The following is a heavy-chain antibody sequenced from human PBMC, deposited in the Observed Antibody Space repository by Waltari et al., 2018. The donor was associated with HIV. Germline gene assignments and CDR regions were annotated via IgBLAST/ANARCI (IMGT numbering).Heavy chain of an antibody. J-gene: IGHJ4*02. CDR1: GFTFSSYS. CDR2: ISSSSSYI. D-gene: IGHD2-15*01. V-gene: IGHV3-21*01. Sequence: EVQLVESGGGLVKPGGSLRLSCAASGFTFSSYSMNWVRQAPGKGLECVSSISSSSSYIYYADSVKGRFTISRDNAKNSLYLQMNSLRAEDTAVYYCARELAGYCSGGSCWGYFDYWGQGTLVTVSS. CDR3: ARELAGYCSGGSCWGYFDY.